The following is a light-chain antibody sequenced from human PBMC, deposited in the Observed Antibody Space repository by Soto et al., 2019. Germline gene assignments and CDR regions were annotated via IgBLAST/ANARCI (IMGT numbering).Light chain of an antibody. CDR3: QSYDSSLSGSV. CDR2: EGS. CDR1: SSDVGSYNL. J-gene: IGLJ3*02. Sequence: QSALTQPASVSGSPGQSITISCTGTSSDVGSYNLVSWYQQHPGKAPKLMIYEGSKRPSGVSNRFSGSKSGTSASLAITGLPAEDEADYSCQSYDSSLSGSVFGGGTKLTVL. V-gene: IGLV2-14*02.